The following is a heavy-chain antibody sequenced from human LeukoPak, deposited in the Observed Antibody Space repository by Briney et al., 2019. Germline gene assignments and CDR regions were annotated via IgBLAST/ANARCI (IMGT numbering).Heavy chain of an antibody. CDR1: GFTFSSYS. D-gene: IGHD6-6*01. CDR3: AKDEYSSSSDY. J-gene: IGHJ4*02. CDR2: ISYDGSNK. Sequence: PGGSLRLSCAASGFTFSSYSMNWVRQAPGKGLEWVAVISYDGSNKYYADSVKGRFTISRDNSKNTLYLQMNSLRAEDTAVYYCAKDEYSSSSDYWGQGTLVTVSS. V-gene: IGHV3-30*18.